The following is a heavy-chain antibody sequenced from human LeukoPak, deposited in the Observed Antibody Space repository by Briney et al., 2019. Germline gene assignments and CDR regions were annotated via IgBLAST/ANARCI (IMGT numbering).Heavy chain of an antibody. CDR1: GFTFSDYY. CDR3: ARRRYNSNWFFDP. Sequence: PGGSLRLSCAASGFTFSDYYMSWIRQAPGKGLEWVSYISSSGSTLYYADSVKGRFTISRDNAESSLYLQMNSLRAEDTAVYYCARRRYNSNWFFDPWGQGTLVTVSS. CDR2: ISSSGSTL. D-gene: IGHD6-13*01. V-gene: IGHV3-11*01. J-gene: IGHJ5*02.